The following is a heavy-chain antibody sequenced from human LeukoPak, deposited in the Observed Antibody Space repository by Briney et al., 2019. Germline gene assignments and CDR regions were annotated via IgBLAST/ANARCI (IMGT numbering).Heavy chain of an antibody. Sequence: SETLSLTCTVSGGSLSSYYWSWIRQPPGKGLEWIGYIYYSGSTDYNPSLKSRVTISVDTSKNQFSLKLSSVTAADTAVYYCARGYYDSSPNWYFDLWGRGTLVTVSS. J-gene: IGHJ2*01. CDR1: GGSLSSYY. CDR3: ARGYYDSSPNWYFDL. V-gene: IGHV4-59*01. CDR2: IYYSGST. D-gene: IGHD3-22*01.